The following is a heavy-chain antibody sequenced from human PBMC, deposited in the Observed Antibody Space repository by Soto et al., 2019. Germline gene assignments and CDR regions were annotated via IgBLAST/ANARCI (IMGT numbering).Heavy chain of an antibody. Sequence: GGSLRLSCAASGFIFSSYVIHWVRQAPGKGLEWVAVISYDGNNKYYADSVKGRFTISRDNSKNTLYLQMNSLRREDTAVYFCARDTGNDFWSGLTPFDPWGQGTLVTVSS. V-gene: IGHV3-30-3*01. CDR1: GFIFSSYV. D-gene: IGHD3-3*01. CDR3: ARDTGNDFWSGLTPFDP. CDR2: ISYDGNNK. J-gene: IGHJ5*02.